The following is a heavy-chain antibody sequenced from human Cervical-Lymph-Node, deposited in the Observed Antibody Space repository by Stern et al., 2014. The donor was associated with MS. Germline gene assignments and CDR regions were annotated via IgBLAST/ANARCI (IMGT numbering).Heavy chain of an antibody. J-gene: IGHJ3*02. CDR1: GFTVTNNY. D-gene: IGHD2-21*02. V-gene: IGHV3-53*01. Sequence: EVQLEESGGGLIQPGGSLRLSCAASGFTVTNNYMSWVRQAPGRGLEWVSVIYSDGRTNYAASVKGRFTISRDTSKNTVFLQMNGLRAEDTAVYYCARGGGDWNAFAIWGQGTTITVSS. CDR3: ARGGGDWNAFAI. CDR2: IYSDGRT.